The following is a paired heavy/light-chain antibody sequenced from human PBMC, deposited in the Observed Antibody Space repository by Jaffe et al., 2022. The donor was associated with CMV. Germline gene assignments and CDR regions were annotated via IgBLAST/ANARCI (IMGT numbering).Heavy chain of an antibody. V-gene: IGHV3-15*01. J-gene: IGHJ4*02. CDR2: IKSKTDGGTT. CDR1: GFTFSNAW. CDR3: TAALRFLEWLDPLGVDY. D-gene: IGHD3-3*01. Sequence: EVQLVESGGGLVKPGGSLRLSCAASGFTFSNAWMSWVRQAPGKGLEWVGRIKSKTDGGTTDYAAPVKGRFTISRDDSKNTLYLQMNSLKTEDTAVYYCTAALRFLEWLDPLGVDYWGQGTLVTVSS.
Light chain of an antibody. V-gene: IGLV7-46*01. CDR3: LLSYSGGRQV. CDR2: DTS. CDR1: TGAVTSGHY. J-gene: IGLJ3*02. Sequence: QAVVTQEPSLTVSPGGTVTLTCGSSTGAVTSGHYPYWFQQKPGQAPRTLIYDTSNKHSWTPARFSGSLLGGKAALTLSGAQPEDEAEYYCLLSYSGGRQVFGGGTKLTVL.